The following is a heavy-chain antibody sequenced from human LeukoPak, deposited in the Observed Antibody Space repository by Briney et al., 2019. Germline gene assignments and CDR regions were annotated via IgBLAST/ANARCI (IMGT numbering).Heavy chain of an antibody. CDR1: GFTVSSKY. J-gene: IGHJ1*01. V-gene: IGHV3-66*01. CDR2: IYSGGST. CDR3: ARDLGRNEFQH. Sequence: HPGGSLRLSCTASGFTVSSKYMSWVRQAPGKGLEWVSVIYSGGSTAYADSVKGRFTISRDNSKNTLYLQMNSLRAEDTAVYYCARDLGRNEFQHWGQGTLVTVSS. D-gene: IGHD7-27*01.